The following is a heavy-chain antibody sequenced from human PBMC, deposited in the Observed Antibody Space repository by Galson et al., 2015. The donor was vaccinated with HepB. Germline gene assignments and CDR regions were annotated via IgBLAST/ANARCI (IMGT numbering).Heavy chain of an antibody. CDR3: ARGGYYDSSGYYYYYGMDV. D-gene: IGHD3-22*01. CDR2: IGTAGDT. CDR1: GFTFSSYD. Sequence: SLRLSCAASGFTFSSYDMHWVRQATGKGLEWVSAIGTAGDTYYPGSVKGRFTISRENAKNSLYLQMNSLRAGDTAVYYCARGGYYDSSGYYYYYGMDVWGQGTTVTVSS. J-gene: IGHJ6*02. V-gene: IGHV3-13*01.